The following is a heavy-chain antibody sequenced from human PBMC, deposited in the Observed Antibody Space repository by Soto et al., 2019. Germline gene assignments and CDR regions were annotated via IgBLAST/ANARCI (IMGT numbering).Heavy chain of an antibody. V-gene: IGHV4-59*01. CDR1: GGSISSYY. Sequence: SETLSLTCTVSGGSISSYYWSWIRQPPGKGLEWIGYIYYSGSTNYNPSLKSRVTISVDTSKNQFSLKLSSVTAADTAVYYSVRGEGQQLVAWWFDPWGQGTLVTVSS. D-gene: IGHD6-13*01. J-gene: IGHJ5*02. CDR2: IYYSGST. CDR3: VRGEGQQLVAWWFDP.